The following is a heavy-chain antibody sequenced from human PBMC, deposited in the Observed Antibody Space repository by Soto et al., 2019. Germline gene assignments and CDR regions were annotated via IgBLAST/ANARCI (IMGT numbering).Heavy chain of an antibody. D-gene: IGHD3-9*01. CDR1: GFTFSSYG. CDR3: AKDLTGYSRNYYYYMDV. J-gene: IGHJ6*03. Sequence: PGGSLRLSCAASGFTFSSYGMHWVRRAPGKGLEWVAVISYDGSNKYYADSVKGRFTISRDNSKNTLYLQMNSLRAEDTAVYYCAKDLTGYSRNYYYYMDVWGKGTTVTVSS. CDR2: ISYDGSNK. V-gene: IGHV3-30*18.